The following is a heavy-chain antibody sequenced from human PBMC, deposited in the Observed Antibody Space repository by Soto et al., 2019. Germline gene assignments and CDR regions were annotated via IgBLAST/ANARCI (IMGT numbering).Heavy chain of an antibody. CDR1: GFTFTSSA. D-gene: IGHD3-22*01. CDR2: IVVGSGNT. V-gene: IGHV1-58*01. J-gene: IGHJ3*02. Sequence: GASVKVSCKASGFTFTSSAVQWVRQARGQRLEWIGWIVVGSGNTNYAQKFQERVTITRDMSTSTAYMELSSLRSEDTAVYYCAAWRAEWLLPLGAFDIWGQGTMVTVSS. CDR3: AAWRAEWLLPLGAFDI.